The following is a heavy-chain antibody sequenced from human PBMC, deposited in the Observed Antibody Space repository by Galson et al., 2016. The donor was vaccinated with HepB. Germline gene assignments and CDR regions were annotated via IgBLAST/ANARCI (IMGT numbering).Heavy chain of an antibody. D-gene: IGHD6-19*01. CDR1: EFTFTSYA. CDR2: INNSGGRT. Sequence: SLRLSCAASEFTFTSYAMRWVRQAPGKGLEWVSSINNSGGRTHYADSVKGRFTISRDNSKNTLYLQMNSLRAEDTAGYYCAVSSGWRPEFDYWGQGTLVTVSS. CDR3: AVSSGWRPEFDY. V-gene: IGHV3-23*01. J-gene: IGHJ4*02.